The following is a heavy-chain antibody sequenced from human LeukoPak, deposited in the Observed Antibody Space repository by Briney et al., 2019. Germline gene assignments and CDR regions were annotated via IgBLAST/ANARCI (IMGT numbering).Heavy chain of an antibody. Sequence: GAPVKVSCKASGGTFSSYAISWVRQAPGQGLEWMGRIIPILGIANYAQKFQGRVTITADKSTSTAYMELSSLRSEDTAVYYCAIRREGYPDFDYWGQGTLVTVSS. CDR1: GGTFSSYA. V-gene: IGHV1-69*04. CDR3: AIRREGYPDFDY. CDR2: IIPILGIA. J-gene: IGHJ4*02. D-gene: IGHD5-24*01.